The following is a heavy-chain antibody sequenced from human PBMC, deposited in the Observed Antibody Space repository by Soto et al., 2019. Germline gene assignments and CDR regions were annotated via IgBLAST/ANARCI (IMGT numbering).Heavy chain of an antibody. CDR3: ARDPRPPYGDWFAY. V-gene: IGHV3-48*02. D-gene: IGHD4-17*01. Sequence: EVQLVESGGGLVQPGGSLRLSCAASGFTFSSYSMNWVRQAPGKGLEWVSYISSSSSTIYYADSVKGRFTISRDNAKNSLYLQMNSLRDEDTAVYYCARDPRPPYGDWFAYWGQGTLVTVSS. CDR1: GFTFSSYS. J-gene: IGHJ4*02. CDR2: ISSSSSTI.